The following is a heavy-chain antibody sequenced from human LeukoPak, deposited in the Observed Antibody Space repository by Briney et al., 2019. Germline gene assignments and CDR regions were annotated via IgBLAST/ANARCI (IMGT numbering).Heavy chain of an antibody. J-gene: IGHJ4*02. CDR2: IYSGGST. CDR1: GFTFSSYG. V-gene: IGHV3-NL1*01. D-gene: IGHD4-23*01. Sequence: GGSLRLSCAASGFTFSSYGMHWVRQAPGKGLEWVSVIYSGGSTYYADSVKGRFTISRDNSKNTVYLQMNSLRADDTAVYYCARSRLQRWGGLDYWGQGTLVTVSS. CDR3: ARSRLQRWGGLDY.